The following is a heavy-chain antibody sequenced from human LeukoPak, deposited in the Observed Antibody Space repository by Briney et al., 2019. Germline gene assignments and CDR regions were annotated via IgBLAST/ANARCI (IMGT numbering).Heavy chain of an antibody. CDR3: AKDQSRDDSSGYFFD. Sequence: GGSLRLSCAASGFTFSSYALHWVRQAPGKGLEWVTCISYDGNNKYYTDSVKGRLTITRDNPKNTLYLQMNSLRVEDTAVYYCAKDQSRDDSSGYFFDWGQGTLVTVSS. D-gene: IGHD3-22*01. V-gene: IGHV3-30-3*01. CDR1: GFTFSSYA. CDR2: ISYDGNNK. J-gene: IGHJ4*02.